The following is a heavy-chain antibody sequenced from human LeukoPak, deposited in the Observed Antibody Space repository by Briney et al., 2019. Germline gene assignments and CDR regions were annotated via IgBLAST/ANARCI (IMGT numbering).Heavy chain of an antibody. Sequence: AETPSLTCAVYGGSFSGYYWSWIRQPPGKGLEWIGEINHSGSTNYNPSLKSRVTISVDTSKNQFSLKLSSVTAADTAVYYCARVRGNYYYDSSGYPRVHAFDIWGQGTMVTDSS. V-gene: IGHV4-34*01. J-gene: IGHJ3*02. D-gene: IGHD3-22*01. CDR2: INHSGST. CDR3: ARVRGNYYYDSSGYPRVHAFDI. CDR1: GGSFSGYY.